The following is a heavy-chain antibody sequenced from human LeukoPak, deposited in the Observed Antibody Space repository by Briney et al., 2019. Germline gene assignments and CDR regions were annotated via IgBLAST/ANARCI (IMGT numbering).Heavy chain of an antibody. Sequence: GGSLRLSCAASGFTVSSNYMSWVRQAPGKGLEWVSVIYSGGSTYYADSVKGRFTTSRDNSKNTLYLQMNSLRAEDTAVYYCAKDFRRELLPRGPNYWGQGTLVTVSS. D-gene: IGHD1-26*01. V-gene: IGHV3-53*01. CDR1: GFTVSSNY. CDR3: AKDFRRELLPRGPNY. J-gene: IGHJ4*02. CDR2: IYSGGST.